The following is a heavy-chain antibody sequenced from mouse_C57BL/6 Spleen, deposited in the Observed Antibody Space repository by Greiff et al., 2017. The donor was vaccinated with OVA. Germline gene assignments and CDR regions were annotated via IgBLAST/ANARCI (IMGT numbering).Heavy chain of an antibody. J-gene: IGHJ2*01. CDR3: ARKGTTVFDY. CDR2: IDPSDSYT. Sequence: VQLQQPGAELVMPGASVKLSCKASGYTFTSYWMHWVKQRPGQGLEWIGEIDPSDSYTNYNQKFKGKSTLTVDKSSSTAYMQLSSLTSEDSAVYYCARKGTTVFDYWGQGTTRTVSS. V-gene: IGHV1-69*01. CDR1: GYTFTSYW. D-gene: IGHD1-1*01.